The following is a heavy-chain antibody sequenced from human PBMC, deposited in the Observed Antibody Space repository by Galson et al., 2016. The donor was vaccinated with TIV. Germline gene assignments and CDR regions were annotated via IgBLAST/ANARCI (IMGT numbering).Heavy chain of an antibody. Sequence: ETLSLTCTVSGGSISDNSYYWGCIRQPPGKGLEWIGSIQYSGSTYYNPSLKSRVTISVDTSKNQFSLHLNSVTAADTAVYYCAKEKVWGGRESGTEANPYSFFMDVWGKGTTVTISS. J-gene: IGHJ6*03. CDR3: AKEKVWGGRESGTEANPYSFFMDV. D-gene: IGHD2-21*01. CDR1: GGSISDNSYY. V-gene: IGHV4-39*07. CDR2: IQYSGST.